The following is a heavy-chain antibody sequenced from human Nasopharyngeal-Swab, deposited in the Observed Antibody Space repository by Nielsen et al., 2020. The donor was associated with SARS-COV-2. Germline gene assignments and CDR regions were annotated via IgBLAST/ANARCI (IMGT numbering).Heavy chain of an antibody. CDR1: GGSISSSTYY. Sequence: ESLKISCTVSGGSISSSTYYWAWIRQPPGKGLEWIGSIYYGGSTYYNPSLKSRATISVDTSKNQFSLKLSSVTVADTAVYYCATLSSSWYEYYFDYWGQGTLVTVSS. V-gene: IGHV4-39*01. CDR2: IYYGGST. D-gene: IGHD6-13*01. CDR3: ATLSSSWYEYYFDY. J-gene: IGHJ4*02.